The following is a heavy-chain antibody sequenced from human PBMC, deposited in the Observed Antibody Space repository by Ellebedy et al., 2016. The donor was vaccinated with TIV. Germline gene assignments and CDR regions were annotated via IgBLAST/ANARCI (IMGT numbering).Heavy chain of an antibody. CDR1: GFTFGDYF. J-gene: IGHJ4*02. V-gene: IGHV3-7*01. D-gene: IGHD6-13*01. CDR2: INQDGNEK. CDR3: ARDAASGKTDY. Sequence: GESLKISCAASGFTFGDYFMSWVRQAPGKGLEWLANINQDGNEKNHVDSVKGRFTISRDNAKNSLYLQMNSLRADDTALYYCARDAASGKTDYWGQGTLVTVSS.